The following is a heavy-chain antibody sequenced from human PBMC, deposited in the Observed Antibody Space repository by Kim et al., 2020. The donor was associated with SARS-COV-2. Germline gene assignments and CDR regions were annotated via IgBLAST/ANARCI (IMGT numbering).Heavy chain of an antibody. CDR2: IYYSGST. CDR3: ATLIPYSSSRSDGMDV. J-gene: IGHJ6*02. CDR1: GGSISSSSYY. Sequence: SETLSLTCTVSGGSISSSSYYWGWIRQPPGKGLEWIGSIYYSGSTYYNPSLKSRVTISVDTSKNQFSLKLSSVTAADTAVYYCATLIPYSSSRSDGMDVWGQGTTVTVSS. V-gene: IGHV4-39*01. D-gene: IGHD6-6*01.